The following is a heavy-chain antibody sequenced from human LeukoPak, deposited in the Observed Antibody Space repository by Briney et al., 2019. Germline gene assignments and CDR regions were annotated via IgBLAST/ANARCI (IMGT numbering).Heavy chain of an antibody. D-gene: IGHD3-10*01. J-gene: IGHJ4*02. Sequence: TGGSLRLSCAASGFTFSSYAMSWVRQAPGKGLEWVSAISGSGSSTYYADSVKGRFTISRDNSKNTLYLQMNSLRAEDTAVYYRAKVRSAVRGVIGYFDYWGQGTLVTVSS. V-gene: IGHV3-23*01. CDR2: ISGSGSST. CDR3: AKVRSAVRGVIGYFDY. CDR1: GFTFSSYA.